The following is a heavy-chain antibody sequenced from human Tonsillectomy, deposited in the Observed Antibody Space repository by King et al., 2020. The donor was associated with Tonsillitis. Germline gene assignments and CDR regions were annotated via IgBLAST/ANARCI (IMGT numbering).Heavy chain of an antibody. CDR1: GFIFSTYG. J-gene: IGHJ4*02. D-gene: IGHD6-19*01. CDR3: ARGPPAVAGKAGLDY. Sequence: VQLVESGGGVVQPGRSLRLSCAASGFIFSTYGMHWVRQAPGKGLEWAALISKDGSNKHYADSVKGRFTISRDNSKNTLYLQMNSLRAEDTAVYYCARGPPAVAGKAGLDYWGQGALVPVSS. CDR2: ISKDGSNK. V-gene: IGHV3-30*03.